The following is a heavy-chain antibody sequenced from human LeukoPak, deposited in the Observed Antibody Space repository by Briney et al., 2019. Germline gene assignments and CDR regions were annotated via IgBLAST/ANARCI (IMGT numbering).Heavy chain of an antibody. D-gene: IGHD3-10*01. Sequence: PGRSLRLSCAASGFTFSSYGIHWVRQAPGKGLEWVAVISYDGSNKYYADSVKGRLTISRDNSKNTLYLQMNSLRAEDTAVYYCAKDSAVGFGELLFYFDYWGQGTLVTVSS. CDR3: AKDSAVGFGELLFYFDY. J-gene: IGHJ4*02. V-gene: IGHV3-30*18. CDR2: ISYDGSNK. CDR1: GFTFSSYG.